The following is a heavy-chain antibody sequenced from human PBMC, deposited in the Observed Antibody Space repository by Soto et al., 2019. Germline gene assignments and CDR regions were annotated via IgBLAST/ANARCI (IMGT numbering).Heavy chain of an antibody. J-gene: IGHJ6*02. V-gene: IGHV4-59*01. CDR3: AAGASIVGATNYYYGMDV. CDR2: IYYSGST. D-gene: IGHD1-26*01. CDR1: GGSISSYY. Sequence: PSETLSITCTVSGGSISSYYWSWIRQPPGKGLEWIGYIYYSGSTNYNPSLKSRVTISVDTSKNQFSLKLSSVTAADTAVYYCAAGASIVGATNYYYGMDVWGQGTTVIVSS.